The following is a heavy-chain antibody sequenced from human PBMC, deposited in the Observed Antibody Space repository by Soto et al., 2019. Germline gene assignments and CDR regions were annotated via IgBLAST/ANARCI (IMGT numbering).Heavy chain of an antibody. V-gene: IGHV3-74*01. D-gene: IGHD2-15*01. J-gene: IGHJ6*02. CDR1: GFTFSSYW. Sequence: VGSLRLSCAASGFTFSSYWMHWVRQAPGKGLVWVSRINSDGSSTSYADSVKGRFTISRDNAKNTLYLQMNSLRAEDTAVYYCARVTLGYYGMDVWGHGTTVTVSS. CDR3: ARVTLGYYGMDV. CDR2: INSDGSST.